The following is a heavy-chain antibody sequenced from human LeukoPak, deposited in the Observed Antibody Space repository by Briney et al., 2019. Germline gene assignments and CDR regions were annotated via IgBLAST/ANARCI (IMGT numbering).Heavy chain of an antibody. CDR2: ISGSGGST. CDR1: GFTFSSYA. CDR3: AKGEVEVVAATIAEYFQH. V-gene: IGHV3-23*01. D-gene: IGHD2-15*01. J-gene: IGHJ1*01. Sequence: GGSLRLSCAASGFTFSSYAMSWVRQAPGKGLEWVSAISGSGGSTYYADSVKGRFTISRDNSKNTLYLQMNSLRAEDTAVYYCAKGEVEVVAATIAEYFQHWGQGTLVTVSS.